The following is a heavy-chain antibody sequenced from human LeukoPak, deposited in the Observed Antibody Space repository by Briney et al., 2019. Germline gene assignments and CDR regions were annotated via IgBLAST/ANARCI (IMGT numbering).Heavy chain of an antibody. CDR1: GFTFSSYE. J-gene: IGHJ4*02. D-gene: IGHD6-19*01. CDR3: ARVVHSSGWYWCEECLSYFDY. V-gene: IGHV3-48*03. CDR2: ISSSGSTI. Sequence: GGSLRLSCAASGFTFSSYEMNWVRQAPGKGLEWVSYISSSGSTIYYADSVKGRFTISSDNAKNSLYLQMNSLRAEDTAVYYCARVVHSSGWYWCEECLSYFDYWGQGTLVTVSS.